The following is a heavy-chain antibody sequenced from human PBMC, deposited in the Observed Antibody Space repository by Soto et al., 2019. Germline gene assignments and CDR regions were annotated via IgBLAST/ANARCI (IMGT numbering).Heavy chain of an antibody. D-gene: IGHD2-2*01. CDR3: ASGDCSSTSCYEYYCYYMDV. CDR2: IIPILGIA. V-gene: IGHV1-69*02. Sequence: ASVKVSCKASGGTFSSYTISWVRQSPGQGLEWMRRIIPILGIANYAQKFQGRVTITADKSTSTAYMELSSLRSEDTAVYYCASGDCSSTSCYEYYCYYMDVWSKGTTVTVSS. J-gene: IGHJ6*03. CDR1: GGTFSSYT.